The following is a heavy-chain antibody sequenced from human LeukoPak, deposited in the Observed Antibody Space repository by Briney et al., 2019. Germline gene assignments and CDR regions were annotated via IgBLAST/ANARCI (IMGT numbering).Heavy chain of an antibody. V-gene: IGHV3-23*01. D-gene: IGHD2-15*01. CDR2: ISGSGGST. CDR3: AKVRGTDLVVVVAATPYYYYGMDV. CDR1: GFTFSSYA. Sequence: PGGSLRLSCAASGFTFSSYAMSRVRQAPGKGLEWVSAISGSGGSTYYADSVKGRFTISRDNSKNTLYLQMNSLRAEDTAVYYCAKVRGTDLVVVVAATPYYYYGMDVWGQGTTVTVSS. J-gene: IGHJ6*02.